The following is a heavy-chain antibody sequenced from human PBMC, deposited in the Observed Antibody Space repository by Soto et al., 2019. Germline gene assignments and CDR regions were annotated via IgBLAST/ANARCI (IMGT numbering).Heavy chain of an antibody. Sequence: SEALSLTCAVYGGPFSGYYWSWIRQPPGKGLEWIGEINHSGSTNYNPSLKSRVTISVDTSKNQFSLKLSSVTAADTAVYYCARGQYSSSSWFDPWGQGTLVTVSS. CDR1: GGPFSGYY. J-gene: IGHJ5*02. D-gene: IGHD6-13*01. CDR3: ARGQYSSSSWFDP. V-gene: IGHV4-34*01. CDR2: INHSGST.